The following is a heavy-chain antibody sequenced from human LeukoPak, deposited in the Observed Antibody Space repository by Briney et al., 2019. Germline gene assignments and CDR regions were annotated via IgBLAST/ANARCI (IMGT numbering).Heavy chain of an antibody. Sequence: GGSLRLSCAASGFTFSSYGMHWVRQAPGKGLEWVAFIRYDGSNKYYADSVKGRFTISRDNPKNTLYLQMNSLRAEDTAVYYCAKDSCSSTSCYPEGDYWGQGTLVTVSS. CDR2: IRYDGSNK. CDR1: GFTFSSYG. CDR3: AKDSCSSTSCYPEGDY. V-gene: IGHV3-30*02. J-gene: IGHJ4*02. D-gene: IGHD2-2*01.